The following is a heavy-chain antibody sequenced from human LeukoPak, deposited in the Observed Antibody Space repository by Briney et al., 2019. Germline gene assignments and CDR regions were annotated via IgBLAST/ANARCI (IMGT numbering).Heavy chain of an antibody. CDR3: ARQGTYCSSTSCLPLYYYYGMDV. J-gene: IGHJ6*02. Sequence: GGSLRLSCAASGFTFSSYAMHWVRQAPGKGLEWVAVISYDGSNKYYADSVKGRFTISRDNSKNTLYLQMNSLRAEDTAVYYCARQGTYCSSTSCLPLYYYYGMDVWGQGTTVTVSS. CDR2: ISYDGSNK. CDR1: GFTFSSYA. V-gene: IGHV3-30-3*01. D-gene: IGHD2-2*01.